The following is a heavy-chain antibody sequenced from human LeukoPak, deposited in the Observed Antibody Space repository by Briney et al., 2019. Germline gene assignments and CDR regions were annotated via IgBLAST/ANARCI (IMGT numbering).Heavy chain of an antibody. V-gene: IGHV4-34*01. Sequence: SETLSLTCAVYGGSFSGYYWSWIRQPPGKGLEWIGEINHSGSTNYNPSLKSRVTLSVDTSKNQFSLKLSSVTAADTAVYYCASGSSGWLHYYYGMDVWGQGTTVTVSS. J-gene: IGHJ6*02. CDR1: GGSFSGYY. CDR2: INHSGST. CDR3: ASGSSGWLHYYYGMDV. D-gene: IGHD6-19*01.